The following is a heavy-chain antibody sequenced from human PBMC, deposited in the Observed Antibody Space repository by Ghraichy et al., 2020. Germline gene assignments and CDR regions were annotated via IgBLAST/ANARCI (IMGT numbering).Heavy chain of an antibody. Sequence: ASVKVSCKASGYTFTSYGISWVRQAPGQGLEGMGWISAYNGNTNYAQKLQGRVTMTTDTSTSTAYMELRSLRSDDTAVYYCARDGIVGATSIFGYYYYGMDVWGQGTTVTVSS. CDR3: ARDGIVGATSIFGYYYYGMDV. CDR2: ISAYNGNT. D-gene: IGHD1-26*01. V-gene: IGHV1-18*01. J-gene: IGHJ6*02. CDR1: GYTFTSYG.